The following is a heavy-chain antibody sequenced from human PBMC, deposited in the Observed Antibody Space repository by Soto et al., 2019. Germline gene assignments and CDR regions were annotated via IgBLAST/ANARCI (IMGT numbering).Heavy chain of an antibody. J-gene: IGHJ4*02. CDR1: GYTFTSYY. V-gene: IGHV1-46*01. Sequence: GASVKVSFKASGYTFTSYYMHWVRQAPGQGLEWMGIINPSGGSTSYAQKFQGRVTMTRDTSTSTVYMELSSLRSEDTAVYYCARVPHYYDSSGYIDYWGQGTLVTVSS. CDR2: INPSGGST. CDR3: ARVPHYYDSSGYIDY. D-gene: IGHD3-22*01.